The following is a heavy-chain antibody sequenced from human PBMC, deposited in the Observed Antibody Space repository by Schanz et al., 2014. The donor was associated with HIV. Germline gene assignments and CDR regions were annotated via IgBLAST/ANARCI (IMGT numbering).Heavy chain of an antibody. J-gene: IGHJ6*02. D-gene: IGHD6-6*01. V-gene: IGHV3-23*01. CDR2: MTTNDRI. CDR1: GFTFSNYA. Sequence: EVQLLESGGGLVQPGGSLRLSCAASGFTFSNYAMTWVRQAPGKGLEWVSVMTTNDRIYYAESVKGRFTISRDTSTNTLYLQMNRLRPEDTAVYYCAKDRSSSTYKYNGLDVGGQGTTVTVSS. CDR3: AKDRSSSTYKYNGLDV.